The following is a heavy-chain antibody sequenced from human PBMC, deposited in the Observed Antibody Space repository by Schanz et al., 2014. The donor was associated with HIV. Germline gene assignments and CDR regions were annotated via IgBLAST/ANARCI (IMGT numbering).Heavy chain of an antibody. V-gene: IGHV1-2*02. J-gene: IGHJ4*02. CDR2: LKPNSGET. Sequence: QVQLVQSGAEVKKPGASVKVSCKASGYTFTDYFVHWVRQAPGQGLEWMAWLKPNSGETKFARKFQGRVTFSRDTSTGTAYMEVTKLTYDDTAVYYCARDWENNWRYVGGFDSWGLGTLVIVSS. D-gene: IGHD1-20*01. CDR1: GYTFTDYF. CDR3: ARDWENNWRYVGGFDS.